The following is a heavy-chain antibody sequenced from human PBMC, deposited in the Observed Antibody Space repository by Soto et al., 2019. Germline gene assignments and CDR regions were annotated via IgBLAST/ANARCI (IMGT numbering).Heavy chain of an antibody. J-gene: IGHJ6*02. CDR3: ARDILGLSYYYYGMDV. V-gene: IGHV3-30*19. CDR2: ISYDGSNK. D-gene: IGHD3-16*01. CDR1: GFTFRSCG. Sequence: GGSLRLSCAVSGFTFRSCGMHWVRQAPGKGLEWVAVISYDGSNKYYADSVKGRFTISRDNSKNTLYLQMNSLRAEDTAVYYCARDILGLSYYYYGMDVWGQGTTVTVSS.